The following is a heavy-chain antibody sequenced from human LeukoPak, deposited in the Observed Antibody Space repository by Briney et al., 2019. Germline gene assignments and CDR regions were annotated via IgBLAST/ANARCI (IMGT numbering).Heavy chain of an antibody. Sequence: SETLSLTCTVSGGSISSGDYYWSWIRQPPGKGLEWIGYIYYSGSTYYNPSLKSRVTISVDTSKNQFSLKLSSVTAADTAVYYCATGRDKYQLLYKTPGDYYYMDVWGKGTTVTVSS. CDR2: IYYSGST. D-gene: IGHD2-2*02. CDR1: GGSISSGDYY. CDR3: ATGRDKYQLLYKTPGDYYYMDV. J-gene: IGHJ6*03. V-gene: IGHV4-30-4*08.